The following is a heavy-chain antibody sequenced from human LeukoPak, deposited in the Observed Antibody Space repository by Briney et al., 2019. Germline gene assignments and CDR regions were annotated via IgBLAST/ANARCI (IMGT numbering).Heavy chain of an antibody. CDR1: GFTFSDYY. CDR2: ISSSGSTI. D-gene: IGHD3-10*01. Sequence: GRSLRLSCAASGFTFSDYYMSWIRQAPGKGLEWVSYISSSGSTIYYADSVKGRFTISRDNAKNSLYLQMNSLRAEDTAVYYCARHGSGSQKDYYYGMDVWGQGTTVTVSS. CDR3: ARHGSGSQKDYYYGMDV. V-gene: IGHV3-11*01. J-gene: IGHJ6*02.